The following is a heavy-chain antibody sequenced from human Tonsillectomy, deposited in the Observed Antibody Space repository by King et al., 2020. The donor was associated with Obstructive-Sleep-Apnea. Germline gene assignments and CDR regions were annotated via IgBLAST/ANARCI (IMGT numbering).Heavy chain of an antibody. V-gene: IGHV4-59*01. D-gene: IGHD1-26*01. CDR1: GGPISGYY. J-gene: IGHJ5*02. CDR3: ARQANSYLTLGWFDP. CDR2: IYSSGTT. Sequence: QLQESGPGLVKPSETRSLTCAVPGGPISGYYWSWIRHPPGKGFGWIAYIYSSGTTNYNPSLKSRVTISVDTTKNQTSLKVNSVTVADTAVYYCARQANSYLTLGWFDPWGQGTLVTVSS.